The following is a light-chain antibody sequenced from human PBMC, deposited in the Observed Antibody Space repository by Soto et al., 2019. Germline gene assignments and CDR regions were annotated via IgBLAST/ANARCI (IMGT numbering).Light chain of an antibody. CDR3: GTWDTSLTAGV. CDR1: SSNIGNDY. Sequence: QSVLTQPPSLSAAPGQRVTISCSGSSSNIGNDYVSWYQQLPGTAPKLLIYENNKRPSGIPDRFSGSKSGTSATLGITGRQTGNEADYYCGTWDTSLTAGVFGGGTKLTVL. J-gene: IGLJ2*01. CDR2: ENN. V-gene: IGLV1-51*02.